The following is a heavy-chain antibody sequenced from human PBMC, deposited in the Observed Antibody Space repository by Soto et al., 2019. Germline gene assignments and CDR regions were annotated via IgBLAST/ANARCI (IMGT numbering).Heavy chain of an antibody. CDR3: ARDFKESQYYYYCMDV. Sequence: EVQLVESGGGLVKPGGSLRLSCVVSGFTFSSYSMNWVRQAPGKGLEWVSSISSGGEYTYYADSVKGRFTISRDKAKNSVCRQVNSLTAEDTALYYCARDFKESQYYYYCMDVWGKGTTVTVSS. CDR2: ISSGGEYT. V-gene: IGHV3-21*06. J-gene: IGHJ6*03. CDR1: GFTFSSYS. D-gene: IGHD3-10*01.